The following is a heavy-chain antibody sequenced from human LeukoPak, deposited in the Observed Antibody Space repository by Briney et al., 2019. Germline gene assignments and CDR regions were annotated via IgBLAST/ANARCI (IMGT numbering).Heavy chain of an antibody. CDR1: GESLSGFY. V-gene: IGHV4-34*01. D-gene: IGHD6-19*01. J-gene: IGHJ4*02. CDR2: INQSGSA. Sequence: SETLSLTCAVYGESLSGFYWNWIRQPPGKGLEWIGEINQSGSANYNPSLKSRVTVSVDNFKSHFSLKLTFVTAADTGVHYCVRGRSSGSGHLNYWGQGTLVTVSS. CDR3: VRGRSSGSGHLNY.